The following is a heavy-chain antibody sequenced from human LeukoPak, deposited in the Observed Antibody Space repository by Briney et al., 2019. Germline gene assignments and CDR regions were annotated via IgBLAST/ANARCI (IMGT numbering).Heavy chain of an antibody. V-gene: IGHV4-4*02. D-gene: IGHD3-10*01. Sequence: SETLSLTCAVSGGSISSSNWWSWVRQPPGKGPEWIGEINHSGSTNYNPSLKSRVTISVDTSKNQFSLRLTSVSAADTAVYYCVRGPYGSGISNWFDPWGQGTPVIVSS. CDR2: INHSGST. J-gene: IGHJ5*02. CDR1: GGSISSSNW. CDR3: VRGPYGSGISNWFDP.